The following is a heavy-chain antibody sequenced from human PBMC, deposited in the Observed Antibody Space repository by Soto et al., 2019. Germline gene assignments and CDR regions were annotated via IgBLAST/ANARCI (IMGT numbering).Heavy chain of an antibody. CDR2: ISAYNGNT. D-gene: IGHD4-17*01. V-gene: IGHV1-18*01. Sequence: ASVKVSCKASGYTFTSYGISWVRQAPGQGLEWMGWISAYNGNTNYAQKLQGRVTMTTDTSTSTAYTELRSLRSDDTAVYYCGRSALATYYYYGMDVWGQGTTVTVSS. J-gene: IGHJ6*02. CDR3: GRSALATYYYYGMDV. CDR1: GYTFTSYG.